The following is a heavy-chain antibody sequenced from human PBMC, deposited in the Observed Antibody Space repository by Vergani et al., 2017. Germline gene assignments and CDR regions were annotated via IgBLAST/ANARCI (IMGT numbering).Heavy chain of an antibody. Sequence: QVQLQESGPGLVTPSETLSLTCTVSGGSISSYYWSWIRQPAGQGLEWIGRIYTSGSTNYNPSLTSRVTMSVDTEKNQFSLKLSAVTAADTAVYYCARDSIQETCGSYRYFFDYWGQGTLVTVSS. J-gene: IGHJ4*02. V-gene: IGHV4-4*07. CDR3: ARDSIQETCGSYRYFFDY. CDR1: GGSISSYY. D-gene: IGHD3-16*02. CDR2: IYTSGST.